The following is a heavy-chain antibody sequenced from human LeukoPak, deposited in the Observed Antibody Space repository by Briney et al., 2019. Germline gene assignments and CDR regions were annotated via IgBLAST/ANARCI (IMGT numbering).Heavy chain of an antibody. J-gene: IGHJ4*02. Sequence: GGSLRLSCAASGSTFSTYWMHWVRQAPGKGLVWVSRTNPDGSRTDYADSVKGRFTISRDNAKNTLYLQMNRLRAEDTAVYYCAKDLRGYRDYWGQGTLVTVSS. D-gene: IGHD3-22*01. V-gene: IGHV3-74*01. CDR3: AKDLRGYRDY. CDR2: TNPDGSRT. CDR1: GSTFSTYW.